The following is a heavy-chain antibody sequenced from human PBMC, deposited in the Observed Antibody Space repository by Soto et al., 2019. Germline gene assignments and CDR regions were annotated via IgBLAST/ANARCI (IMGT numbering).Heavy chain of an antibody. CDR1: GYTFTSYG. J-gene: IGHJ3*02. CDR2: ISAYNGNT. D-gene: IGHD6-19*01. V-gene: IGHV1-18*04. CDR3: ARDRVDSSGWYQRAYAFDI. Sequence: ASVKVSCKASGYTFTSYGISWVRQAPGQGLEGMGWISAYNGNTNYGHKLKGRVIMIADTSTSTSYTELRSLRSDDTAVYYCARDRVDSSGWYQRAYAFDIWGQGTMVTVS.